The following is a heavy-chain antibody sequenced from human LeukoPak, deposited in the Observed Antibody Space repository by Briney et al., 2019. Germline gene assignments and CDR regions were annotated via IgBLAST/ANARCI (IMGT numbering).Heavy chain of an antibody. Sequence: ASVKVSCKASGYTFTSYYMHWVRQAPGQGLEWMGIINPSGGSTSYAQKFQGRVTMTRDASTSTVYMELSSLRSEDTAVYYCAREGEVGGFDYWGQGTLVTVSS. D-gene: IGHD3-10*01. CDR1: GYTFTSYY. CDR2: INPSGGST. V-gene: IGHV1-46*01. CDR3: AREGEVGGFDY. J-gene: IGHJ4*02.